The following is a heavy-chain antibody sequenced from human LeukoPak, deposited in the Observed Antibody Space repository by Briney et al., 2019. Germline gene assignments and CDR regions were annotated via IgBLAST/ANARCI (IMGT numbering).Heavy chain of an antibody. CDR1: GGSISSYY. J-gene: IGHJ4*02. V-gene: IGHV4-4*07. D-gene: IGHD3-22*01. Sequence: KSSETLSLTCTVSGGSISSYYWSWIRQPAGKGLEWIGRIYTSGSTNYNPSLKSRVTMSVDTSKNQFSLKLSSVTAADTAVYYCARGGYYYDSSGRNFDYWGQGTLVTVSS. CDR3: ARGGYYYDSSGRNFDY. CDR2: IYTSGST.